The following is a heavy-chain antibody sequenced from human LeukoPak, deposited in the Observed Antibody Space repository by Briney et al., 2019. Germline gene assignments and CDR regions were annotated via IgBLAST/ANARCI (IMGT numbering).Heavy chain of an antibody. CDR2: ISSSSSYI. J-gene: IGHJ4*02. CDR1: GFTFSSYS. V-gene: IGHV3-21*01. D-gene: IGHD5-18*01. CDR3: ARDRDRYSYGYSPSSY. Sequence: GGSLRLSCAASGFTFSSYSMNWVRQAPGKGLEWVSSISSSSSYIYYADSVKGRLTISRDNAKNSLYLQMNSLRAEDTAVYYCARDRDRYSYGYSPSSYWGQGTLVTVSS.